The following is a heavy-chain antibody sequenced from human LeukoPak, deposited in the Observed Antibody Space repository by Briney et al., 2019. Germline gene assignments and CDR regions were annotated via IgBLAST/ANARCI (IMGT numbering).Heavy chain of an antibody. CDR2: IRYDGSNK. J-gene: IGHJ5*02. D-gene: IGHD4-11*01. CDR3: AKELVMTTVIWFDP. V-gene: IGHV3-30*02. Sequence: GGSLRLSCAASGFTFSSYGMHWVRQAPGKGLEWVAFIRYDGSNKYYADSVKGRFTISRDNSKNTLYLQMNSLRAEDTAVYYCAKELVMTTVIWFDPWGQGTLVTVSS. CDR1: GFTFSSYG.